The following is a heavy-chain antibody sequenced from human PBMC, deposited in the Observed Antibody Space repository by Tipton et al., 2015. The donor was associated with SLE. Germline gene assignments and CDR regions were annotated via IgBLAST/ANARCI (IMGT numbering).Heavy chain of an antibody. Sequence: SWVRQAPGKGLEWVGFIRSKAYGGTTEYAASVKGRFTISRDDSKSIAYLQMNSLKTEDTAVYYCTRDPLYGMDVWGQGTTVTVSS. V-gene: IGHV3-49*02. J-gene: IGHJ6*02. CDR2: IRSKAYGGTT. CDR3: TRDPLYGMDV.